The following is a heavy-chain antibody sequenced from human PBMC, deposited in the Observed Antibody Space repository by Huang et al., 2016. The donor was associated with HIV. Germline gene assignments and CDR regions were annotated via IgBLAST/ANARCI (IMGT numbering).Heavy chain of an antibody. CDR2: ISNDGSSK. V-gene: IGHV3-30*18. Sequence: QVQLVESGGGVVQPGRSLRLSCAAFGFTFTKFYMHWVRQAPVKGVEWVAIISNDGSSKYHADSGKGRFTISRDNSKNTVYLQMNSLRVEDTAVYYCAKDGRGSGTYYDYFEYWGQGTLVTVSS. J-gene: IGHJ4*02. D-gene: IGHD1-26*01. CDR3: AKDGRGSGTYYDYFEY. CDR1: GFTFTKFY.